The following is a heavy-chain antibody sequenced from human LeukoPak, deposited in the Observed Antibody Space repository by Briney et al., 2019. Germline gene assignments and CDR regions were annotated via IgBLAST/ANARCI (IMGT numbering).Heavy chain of an antibody. J-gene: IGHJ5*02. CDR2: IYYSGST. D-gene: IGHD3-10*01. CDR3: ARDGMNYYGLGRRGWFDP. CDR1: GGSISSSSYY. Sequence: PSETLSLTCTVSGGSISSSSYYWGWIRQPPGKGLEWIGSIYYSGSTNYNPSLKSRVTISVDKSKNQFSLKRSSVTAADTAVYYCARDGMNYYGLGRRGWFDPWGQGTLVTVSS. V-gene: IGHV4-39*07.